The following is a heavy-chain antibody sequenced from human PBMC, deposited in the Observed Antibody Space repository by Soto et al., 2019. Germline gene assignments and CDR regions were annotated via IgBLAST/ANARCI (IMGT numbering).Heavy chain of an antibody. V-gene: IGHV4-30-2*01. CDR3: ARLQLGEGFDY. D-gene: IGHD1-1*01. CDR1: GGSISGGGFS. CDR2: ILHTGGT. J-gene: IGHJ4*02. Sequence: PSETLSLTCAVSGGSISGGGFSWSWIRQPPGKGLEWIGYILHTGGTQYNPSLKSRVSMSVDKSKNQFSLHLTSVTAADTAVYYCARLQLGEGFDYWGQGALVTVS.